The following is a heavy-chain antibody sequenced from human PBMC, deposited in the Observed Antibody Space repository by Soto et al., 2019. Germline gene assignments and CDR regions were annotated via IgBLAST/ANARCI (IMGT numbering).Heavy chain of an antibody. V-gene: IGHV3-30-3*01. D-gene: IGHD6-13*01. J-gene: IGHJ4*02. CDR2: ISDDGSNK. CDR3: AAAFIAAEIDF. CDR1: GLTFSSNA. Sequence: QVQLVESGGAVVQPGRSLRLSCAASGLTFSSNAMHWVRQAPGKGLEWVALISDDGSNKYYADSVKGRFTISRDNFKNTLFLQMNSLRTEDTAAYYCAAAFIAAEIDFWSQGTLVTVSS.